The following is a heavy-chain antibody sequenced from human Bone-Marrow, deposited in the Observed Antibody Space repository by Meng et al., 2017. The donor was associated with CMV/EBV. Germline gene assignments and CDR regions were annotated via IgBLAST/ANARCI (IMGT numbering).Heavy chain of an antibody. CDR3: AREPPAASRVYYFDY. Sequence: ASVKVSCKASGYTFNAYYMHWVRQAPGQGLEWMGWINPNSGSTNYAQKFQGRVTMTRDTSISTAYLELSSLKSDDTAAYFCAREPPAASRVYYFDYWGQGTLVTVSS. CDR1: GYTFNAYY. CDR2: INPNSGST. J-gene: IGHJ4*02. V-gene: IGHV1-2*02. D-gene: IGHD6-13*01.